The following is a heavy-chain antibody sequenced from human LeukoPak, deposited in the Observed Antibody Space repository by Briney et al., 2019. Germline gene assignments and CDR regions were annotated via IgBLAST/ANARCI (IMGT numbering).Heavy chain of an antibody. V-gene: IGHV3-33*06. D-gene: IGHD4-17*01. Sequence: GGSLRLSCAASGFTFSSYGMHWVRQAPGKGLEWVAVIWYDGSNKYYADSVKGRFTISRDNSKNTLYLQMNSLRAEDTAVYYCAKSDDYGDYGTSDYWGQGTLVAVSS. J-gene: IGHJ4*02. CDR3: AKSDDYGDYGTSDY. CDR1: GFTFSSYG. CDR2: IWYDGSNK.